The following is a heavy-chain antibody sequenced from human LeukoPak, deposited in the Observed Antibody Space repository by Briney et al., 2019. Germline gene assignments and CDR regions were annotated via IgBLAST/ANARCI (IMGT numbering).Heavy chain of an antibody. V-gene: IGHV3-66*02. D-gene: IGHD2-2*01. CDR3: ASYIVVVPAATGWFDP. J-gene: IGHJ5*02. CDR2: IYSGGST. CDR1: GFTVSSNY. Sequence: GGSLRLSCAASGFTVSSNYMSWVRQAPGKGPEWVSVIYSGGSTYYADSVKGRFTISRDNSKNTLYLQMNSLRAEDTAVYYCASYIVVVPAATGWFDPWGQGTLVTVSS.